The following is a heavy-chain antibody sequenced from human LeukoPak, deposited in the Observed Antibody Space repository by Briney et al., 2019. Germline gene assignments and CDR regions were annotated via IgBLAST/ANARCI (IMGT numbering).Heavy chain of an antibody. CDR3: ASQVSSSWLYYYYGMDV. V-gene: IGHV3-30-3*01. CDR1: GFTFSSYA. J-gene: IGHJ6*02. D-gene: IGHD6-13*01. CDR2: ISYDGSNK. Sequence: GSLRLSCAASGFTFSSYAMHWVRQAPGKGLEWVAVISYDGSNKYYADSVKGRFTISRDNSKNMLYLQMNSLRAEDTAVYYCASQVSSSWLYYYYGMDVWGQGTTVTVSS.